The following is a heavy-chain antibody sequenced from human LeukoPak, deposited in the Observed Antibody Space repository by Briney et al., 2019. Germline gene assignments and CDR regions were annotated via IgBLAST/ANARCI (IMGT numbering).Heavy chain of an antibody. CDR1: GFTFKAYW. CDR3: ARLRYTYGKNFDY. D-gene: IGHD5-18*01. J-gene: IGHJ4*02. Sequence: PGGSLRLSCAASGFTFKAYWMSWVRQAPGTGLEWVAHIQQDGSEKNYVDSVKGRFTISRDNARNSLYLEMNSLRAADTAVYYCARLRYTYGKNFDYWGQGTLVTVSS. V-gene: IGHV3-7*01. CDR2: IQQDGSEK.